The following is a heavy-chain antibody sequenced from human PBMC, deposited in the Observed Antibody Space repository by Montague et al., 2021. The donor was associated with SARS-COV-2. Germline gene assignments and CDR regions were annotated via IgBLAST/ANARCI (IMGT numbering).Heavy chain of an antibody. Sequence: ETLSLTCAVYGGSFSGYYWNWIRQPPGKGLEWIGEINHSGSANYNPSLKRRVTISVDTSKNQFSPKLNSVTAADTAVYYCARLGEGVVPAPILGVGPYYSYFYMDVWGKGATVTVSS. CDR3: ARLGEGVVPAPILGVGPYYSYFYMDV. J-gene: IGHJ6*03. CDR2: INHSGSA. CDR1: GGSFSGYY. D-gene: IGHD2-2*02. V-gene: IGHV4-34*01.